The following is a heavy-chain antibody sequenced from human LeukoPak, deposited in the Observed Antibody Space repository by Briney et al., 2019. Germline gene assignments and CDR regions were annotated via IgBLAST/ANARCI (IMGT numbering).Heavy chain of an antibody. D-gene: IGHD3-22*01. CDR2: INAGNGNT. Sequence: ASVKVSCKASGYTFTSYAMHWVRQAPGQRLEWMGWINAGNGNTKYSQEFQGRVTITRDTSASTAYMELSSLRSEDMAVYYCARDSDSSGYYYDYWGQGTLVTVSS. J-gene: IGHJ4*02. CDR3: ARDSDSSGYYYDY. V-gene: IGHV1-3*03. CDR1: GYTFTSYA.